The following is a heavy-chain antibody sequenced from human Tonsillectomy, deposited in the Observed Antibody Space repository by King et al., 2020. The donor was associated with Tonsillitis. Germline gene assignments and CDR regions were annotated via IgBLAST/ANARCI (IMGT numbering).Heavy chain of an antibody. D-gene: IGHD3-22*01. V-gene: IGHV3-48*01. CDR2: ISSSSRTI. CDR3: ARPEGGYDSSNDVFDI. J-gene: IGHJ3*02. Sequence: VQLVESGGGLVQPGGSLRLSCAASGFTFSSYSMNWVRQAPGKGLEWVSYISSSSRTIYYADFVKGRFTISRDNAKNSLYLQMNSLRAEDTAVYYCARPEGGYDSSNDVFDIWGQGTMVTVSS. CDR1: GFTFSSYS.